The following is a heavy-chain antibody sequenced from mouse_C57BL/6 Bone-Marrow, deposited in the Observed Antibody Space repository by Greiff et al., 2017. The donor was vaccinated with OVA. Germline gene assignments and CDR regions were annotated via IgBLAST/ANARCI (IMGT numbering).Heavy chain of an antibody. V-gene: IGHV14-2*01. J-gene: IGHJ3*01. D-gene: IGHD1-1*01. CDR1: GFNIKDYY. Sequence: VQLKQSGAELVKPGASVKLSCTASGFNIKDYYMHWVKQRTEQGLEWIGRIDPEDGETKYAPKFQGKATITADTSSNTAYLQLSSLTSEDTAVYYCAPHYGGSSYGKGFAYWGQGTLVTVSA. CDR3: APHYGGSSYGKGFAY. CDR2: IDPEDGET.